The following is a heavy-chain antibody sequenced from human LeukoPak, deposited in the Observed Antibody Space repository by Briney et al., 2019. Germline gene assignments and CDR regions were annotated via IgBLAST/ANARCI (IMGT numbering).Heavy chain of an antibody. J-gene: IGHJ4*02. CDR1: GGSISSGDYY. D-gene: IGHD3-9*01. Sequence: SQTLSLTCTVSGGSISSGDYYWSWLRQPPGKGLEWIGYIYYSGSTYYNPSLKSRVTISVDTSKNQFSLKLSSVTAADTAVYYCARGGYDILTALDYWGQGTLVTVSS. V-gene: IGHV4-30-4*01. CDR3: ARGGYDILTALDY. CDR2: IYYSGST.